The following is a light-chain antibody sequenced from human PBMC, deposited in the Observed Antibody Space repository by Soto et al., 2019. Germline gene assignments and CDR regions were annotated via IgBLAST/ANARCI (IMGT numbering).Light chain of an antibody. V-gene: IGKV3-20*01. J-gene: IGKJ1*01. Sequence: TPGPRTLSLSPGETSTLSFSASQSVSNNYLAWYQQKPGQAPRLLIYGASNRATGIPDRFSGSGYGTDFTLTISRLEPEDFAVYYCHQYGSSATFGQGTKLDIK. CDR2: GAS. CDR3: HQYGSSAT. CDR1: QSVSNNY.